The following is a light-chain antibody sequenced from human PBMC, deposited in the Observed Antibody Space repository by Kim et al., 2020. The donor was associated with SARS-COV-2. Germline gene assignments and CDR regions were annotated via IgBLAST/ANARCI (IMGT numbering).Light chain of an antibody. CDR3: QTRDAGTVV. J-gene: IGLJ2*01. CDR1: GLRDKY. V-gene: IGLV3-1*01. Sequence: SVFPGQSVSMSCSGHGLRDKYVCCYQQRPAPSPVLLIYQGTERTSGIPERFSGSNSGDTATLTISGTQALDEADYYCQTRDAGTVVFGGGTKLTVL. CDR2: QGT.